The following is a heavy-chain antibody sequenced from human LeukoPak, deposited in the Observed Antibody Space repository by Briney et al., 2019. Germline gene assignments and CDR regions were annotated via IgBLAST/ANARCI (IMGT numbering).Heavy chain of an antibody. V-gene: IGHV1-18*04. CDR3: ARGDSSGSWRRNWFDP. CDR1: GYTFTSYY. Sequence: ASVKVSCKASGYTFTSYYMHWVRQAPGQGLEWMGWISAYNGNTNYAQKLQGRVTMTTDTSTSTAYMELRSLGSDDTAVYYCARGDSSGSWRRNWFDPWGQGTLVTVSS. J-gene: IGHJ5*02. D-gene: IGHD3-22*01. CDR2: ISAYNGNT.